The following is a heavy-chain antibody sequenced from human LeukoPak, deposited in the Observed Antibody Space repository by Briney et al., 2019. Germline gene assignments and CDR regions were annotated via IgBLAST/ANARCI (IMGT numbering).Heavy chain of an antibody. CDR2: IIPIFGPT. CDR1: GGTFSNYA. D-gene: IGHD2-2*01. V-gene: IGHV1-69*05. J-gene: IGHJ6*03. CDR3: ASGYCSSTTCHSYYYYHMDV. Sequence: SVKVSCKASGGTFSNYAFSWVRQAPGQGLEWMGGIIPIFGPTNYARKFQGRVTITTDDSTSTAYMELSSLRSEDTAVYYRASGYCSSTTCHSYYYYHMDVWGKGTTVTVSS.